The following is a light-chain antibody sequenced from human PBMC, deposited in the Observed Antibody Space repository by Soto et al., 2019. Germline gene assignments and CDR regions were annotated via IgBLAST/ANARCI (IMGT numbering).Light chain of an antibody. V-gene: IGKV1-5*03. CDR2: KAS. Sequence: EIQMTPAPSTLSASLDDIVTITCRASQSISSWLAWYQQKPGKAPKLLIYKASSLESGVPSRFSGSGSGTEFTLTISSLQPDDFATYYCQQYNSYWTFGQGTKVDIK. J-gene: IGKJ1*01. CDR1: QSISSW. CDR3: QQYNSYWT.